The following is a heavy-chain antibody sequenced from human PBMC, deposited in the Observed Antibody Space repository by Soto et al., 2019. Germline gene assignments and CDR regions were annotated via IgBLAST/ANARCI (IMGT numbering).Heavy chain of an antibody. J-gene: IGHJ6*03. Sequence: GGSLRLSCAASGFTFSTYNMNWVRQAPGKGLEWVSYISSGSSTIYYADSVKGRFTISRDNAKNSLYLQMDSLRAEDTAVYYATRSAYMDVWGTGTTVTVSS. CDR2: ISSGSSTI. CDR3: TRSAYMDV. V-gene: IGHV3-48*01. CDR1: GFTFSTYN. D-gene: IGHD2-2*01.